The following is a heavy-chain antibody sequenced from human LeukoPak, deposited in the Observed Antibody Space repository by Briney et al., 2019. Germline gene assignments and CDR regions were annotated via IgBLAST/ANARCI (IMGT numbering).Heavy chain of an antibody. Sequence: GESLKISCQVSGYTFINYWIGWVRQMPGKGLEWMGIIYPGDSDTRYSPSFHGQVIISADKSINTAYLQWNSLKASDTAMYYCASGGYGTFDSWGQGTLVPVSS. CDR3: ASGGYGTFDS. CDR1: GYTFINYW. CDR2: IYPGDSDT. D-gene: IGHD5-12*01. J-gene: IGHJ4*02. V-gene: IGHV5-51*01.